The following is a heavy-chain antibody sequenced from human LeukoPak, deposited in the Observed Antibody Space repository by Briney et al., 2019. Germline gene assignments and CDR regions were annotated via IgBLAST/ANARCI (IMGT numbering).Heavy chain of an antibody. Sequence: SETLSLTCTVSGGSISSSRYYWSWIRQPPGKGLECIGYIYYSGSTNYNPSLKSRVTISVDTSKNQFSLKLSSVTAADTAVYYCARHLDYDSSGDAFDIWGQGTMVTVSS. CDR2: IYYSGST. J-gene: IGHJ3*02. CDR1: GGSISSSRYY. V-gene: IGHV4-61*05. CDR3: ARHLDYDSSGDAFDI. D-gene: IGHD3-22*01.